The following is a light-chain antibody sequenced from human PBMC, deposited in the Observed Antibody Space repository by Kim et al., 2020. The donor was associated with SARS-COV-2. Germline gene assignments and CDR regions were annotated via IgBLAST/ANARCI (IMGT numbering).Light chain of an antibody. CDR3: CSYAGSYGVV. J-gene: IGLJ2*01. CDR2: DVS. Sequence: GPSVTISCTGTSSDVGGCNYVSWYQQHPGKAPKLIIYDVSKRPSGVSDRFSGSKSGNTASLTISGLQAEDEADYYCCSYAGSYGVVFGGGTQLTVL. V-gene: IGLV2-11*01. CDR1: SSDVGGCNY.